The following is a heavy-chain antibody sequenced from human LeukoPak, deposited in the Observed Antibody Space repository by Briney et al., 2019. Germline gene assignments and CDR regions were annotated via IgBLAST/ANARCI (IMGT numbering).Heavy chain of an antibody. V-gene: IGHV1-69*04. J-gene: IGHJ4*02. CDR2: IIPILGIA. CDR3: ARVRQTYYYDSSGPYYFDY. D-gene: IGHD3-22*01. Sequence: GSSVKVSCRASGGTFSSYAISWVRQAPGQGLEWMGRIIPILGIANYAQKFQGRVTITADKSTSTAYMELRSLRSDDTAVYYCARVRQTYYYDSSGPYYFDYWGQGTLVTVSS. CDR1: GGTFSSYA.